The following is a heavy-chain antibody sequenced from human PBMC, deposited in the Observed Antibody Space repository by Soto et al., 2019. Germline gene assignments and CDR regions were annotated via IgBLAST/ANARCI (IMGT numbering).Heavy chain of an antibody. CDR2: ISSSGSTI. CDR3: ARNKGGWNYREDYYYYMDV. Sequence: GGSLSLSCAASGFTFSDYYMSWIRQAPGKGLEWVSYISSSGSTIYYADSVKGRFTISRDNAKNSLYLQMNSLRAEDTAVYYCARNKGGWNYREDYYYYMDVWGKGTTVTVSS. CDR1: GFTFSDYY. D-gene: IGHD1-7*01. V-gene: IGHV3-11*01. J-gene: IGHJ6*03.